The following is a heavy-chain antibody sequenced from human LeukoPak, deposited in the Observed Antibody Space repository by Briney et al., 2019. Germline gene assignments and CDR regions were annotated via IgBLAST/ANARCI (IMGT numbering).Heavy chain of an antibody. CDR3: ARDTYSSSWYRDAFDT. CDR1: GGSFSSYY. Sequence: PSETLSHTCTVSGGSFSSYYWSWIRQPPGKGLEWIGYIYYRGSTNYNPSLKSRVTISVDTSKNQFSLKLSSVTAADTAVYYCARDTYSSSWYRDAFDTWGQGTMVTVSS. D-gene: IGHD6-13*01. V-gene: IGHV4-59*01. CDR2: IYYRGST. J-gene: IGHJ3*02.